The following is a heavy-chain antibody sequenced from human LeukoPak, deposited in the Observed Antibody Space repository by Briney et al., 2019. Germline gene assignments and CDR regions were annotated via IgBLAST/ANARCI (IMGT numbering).Heavy chain of an antibody. D-gene: IGHD3-22*01. CDR1: GFTFSSYG. V-gene: IGHV3-30*18. J-gene: IGHJ4*02. CDR2: ISYDGSNK. Sequence: GGSLRLSCAASGFTFSSYGMHWVRQAPGKGLEWVAVISYDGSNKYYADSVKGRFTISRDNSKNTLYLQMNSLGAEDTAVYYCAKSPSDSSGNYFDYWGQGTLVTVSS. CDR3: AKSPSDSSGNYFDY.